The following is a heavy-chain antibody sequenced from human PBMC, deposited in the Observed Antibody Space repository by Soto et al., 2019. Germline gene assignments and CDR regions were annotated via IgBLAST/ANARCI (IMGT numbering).Heavy chain of an antibody. CDR2: IWHDGKNK. CDR3: ARDPGADAAMDA. D-gene: IGHD1-26*01. Sequence: QVQLVESGGGVVQPGRSLRLSCAASGFTFSSFGMHWVRQAPGKGLEWVAVIWHDGKNKYFEESVKGRFIISRDNSKNTLYLQMNSLRADDSAVYYCARDPGADAAMDAWGQGTTVTVSS. CDR1: GFTFSSFG. V-gene: IGHV3-33*01. J-gene: IGHJ6*02.